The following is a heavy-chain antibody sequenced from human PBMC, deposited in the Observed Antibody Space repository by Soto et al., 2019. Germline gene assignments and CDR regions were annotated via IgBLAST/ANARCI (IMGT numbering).Heavy chain of an antibody. J-gene: IGHJ4*02. Sequence: SVPLPLTGARPGGYVSSYRWTWYRQTQGKGLEWIGYIYYSGSTYYNPSLKSRVIISVDTSKNQFSLELSSVTAADTAVYFCARTPSHETGSTEFDYWGQGTLVTVSS. CDR2: IYYSGST. V-gene: IGHV4-59*06. CDR1: GGYVSSYR. D-gene: IGHD3-10*01. CDR3: ARTPSHETGSTEFDY.